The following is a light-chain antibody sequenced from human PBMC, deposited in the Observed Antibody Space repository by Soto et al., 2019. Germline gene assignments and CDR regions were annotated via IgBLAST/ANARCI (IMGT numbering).Light chain of an antibody. CDR2: KAS. CDR1: QSISSW. CDR3: QQYNNGVT. J-gene: IGKJ5*01. V-gene: IGKV1-5*03. Sequence: DIQMTQSPSTLSASVGDRVTITCRASQSISSWLAWYQQKPGKAPKLLIYKASSLESGVPSRFSGSGSGTEFTLTISSLQPDDFATYYCQQYNNGVTFGQGTRLEIK.